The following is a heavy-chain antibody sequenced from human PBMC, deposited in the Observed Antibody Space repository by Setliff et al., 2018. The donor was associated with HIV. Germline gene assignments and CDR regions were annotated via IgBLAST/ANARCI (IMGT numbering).Heavy chain of an antibody. Sequence: SETLSLTCAVYGGPLSGHYWSWIRQPPGQGLEWIGETSHSGKTNYNPSLKSRVTNSVDTSRNQFSLKLTSMTAADTAVYYCAREPDYWGQGTLVTVSS. V-gene: IGHV4-34*01. CDR3: AREPDY. CDR1: GGPLSGHY. D-gene: IGHD1-1*01. CDR2: TSHSGKT. J-gene: IGHJ4*02.